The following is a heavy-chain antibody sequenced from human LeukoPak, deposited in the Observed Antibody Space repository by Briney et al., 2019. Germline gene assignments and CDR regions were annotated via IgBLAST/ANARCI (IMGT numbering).Heavy chain of an antibody. D-gene: IGHD3-22*01. J-gene: IGHJ3*02. CDR1: GYSFTSYW. Sequence: GESLKISCKGSGYSFTSYWIGWVRQMPGKGLEWMGIIYPGDSETRYSPSFQGQVTISADKSISTAYLQWSSLKASDTAMYYRVRQTSSGYYSDAFDIWGQGTMVTVSS. CDR3: VRQTSSGYYSDAFDI. CDR2: IYPGDSET. V-gene: IGHV5-51*01.